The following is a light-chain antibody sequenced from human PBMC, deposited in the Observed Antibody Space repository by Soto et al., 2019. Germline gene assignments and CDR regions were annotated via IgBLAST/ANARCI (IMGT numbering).Light chain of an antibody. J-gene: IGKJ1*01. CDR1: QGIGDR. CDR2: GTS. V-gene: IGKV1-12*01. CDR3: QQAFSFPRT. Sequence: DIQMTQSPSSVSASVGDRVTLTCRASQGIGDRLAWYQQKAGKAPNLLIYGTSSLQTGVPSRFSGSGSGTDFTLTISSLQPEDFATYYCQQAFSFPRTFGQGTKVDIK.